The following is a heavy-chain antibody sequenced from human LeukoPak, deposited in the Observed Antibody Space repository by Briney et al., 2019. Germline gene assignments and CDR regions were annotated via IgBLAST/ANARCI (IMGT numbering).Heavy chain of an antibody. Sequence: GGSLRLSCAASGFTFDDYAMHWVRQAPGKGLEWVSGISWNSGSIGYADSVKGRFTISRDNSKNTLYLQMNSLRAEDTAVYYCAKGGLYYYDSSGYFVYWGQGTLVTVSS. D-gene: IGHD3-22*01. J-gene: IGHJ4*02. CDR3: AKGGLYYYDSSGYFVY. CDR1: GFTFDDYA. V-gene: IGHV3-9*01. CDR2: ISWNSGSI.